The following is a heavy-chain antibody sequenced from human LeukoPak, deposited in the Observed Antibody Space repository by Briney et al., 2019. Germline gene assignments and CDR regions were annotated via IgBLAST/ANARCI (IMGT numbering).Heavy chain of an antibody. Sequence: SVKVPCKASGGTFSSYAISWVRQAPGQGLEWMGGIIPIFGTANYAQKFQGRVTITADKSTSTAYMELSSLRSEDTAVYYCAGGSGIWYWFDPWGQGTLVTVSS. CDR1: GGTFSSYA. J-gene: IGHJ5*02. D-gene: IGHD2-15*01. V-gene: IGHV1-69*06. CDR3: AGGSGIWYWFDP. CDR2: IIPIFGTA.